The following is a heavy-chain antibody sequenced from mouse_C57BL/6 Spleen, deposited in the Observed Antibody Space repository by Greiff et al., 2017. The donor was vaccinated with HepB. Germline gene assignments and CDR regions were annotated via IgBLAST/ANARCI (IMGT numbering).Heavy chain of an antibody. V-gene: IGHV5-9-1*02. D-gene: IGHD1-1*01. J-gene: IGHJ3*01. CDR1: GFTFSSYA. Sequence: DVKLVESGEGLVKPGGSLKLSCAASGFTFSSYAMSWVRQTPEKRLEWVAYISSGGDYIYYADTVKGRFTISRDNARNTLYLQMSSLKSEDTAMYYCTREGPLYGSSYWFAYWGQGTLVTVSA. CDR3: TREGPLYGSSYWFAY. CDR2: ISSGGDYI.